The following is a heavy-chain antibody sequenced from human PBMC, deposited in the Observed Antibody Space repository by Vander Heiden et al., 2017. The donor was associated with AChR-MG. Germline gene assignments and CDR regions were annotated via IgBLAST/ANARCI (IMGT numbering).Heavy chain of an antibody. CDR3: SKSRDWFDP. V-gene: IGHV3-53*01. CDR2: IYSGGST. Sequence: EVQLVESGGGLIQPGGSLSLSCAASGFTVGSNYMGWVRQAPGKGLEWVSVIYSGGSTYYADSVKGRFTISRDNSKNTLYLQMNSLRAEDTAVYYCSKSRDWFDPWGQGTLVTVSS. J-gene: IGHJ5*02. CDR1: GFTVGSNY.